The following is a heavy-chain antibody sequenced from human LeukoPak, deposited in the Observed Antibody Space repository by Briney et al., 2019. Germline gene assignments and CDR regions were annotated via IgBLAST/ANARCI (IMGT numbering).Heavy chain of an antibody. V-gene: IGHV4-39*01. CDR2: VYQSGYT. CDR3: ARMGGLESGGYIGKMDY. Sequence: PSETLSLTCTVSGGSIKRRRHHRGWIRQPPGKGLEWIGSVYQSGYTYNNPSLKSRVTISVDTSRNQFSLKLTSVTAADTAVYYCARMGGLESGGYIGKMDYCGEGTLVTVST. CDR1: GGSIKRRRHH. J-gene: IGHJ4*02. D-gene: IGHD3/OR15-3a*01.